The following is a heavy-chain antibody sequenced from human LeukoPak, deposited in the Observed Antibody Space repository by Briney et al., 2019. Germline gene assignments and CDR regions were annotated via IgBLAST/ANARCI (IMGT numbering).Heavy chain of an antibody. CDR1: GFTFSSYA. J-gene: IGHJ5*02. D-gene: IGHD3-3*01. CDR2: ISYDGSNK. CDR3: ARGVGDFWSGYSSPSSRFDP. V-gene: IGHV3-30*04. Sequence: GRSLRLSCAASGFTFSSYAIHWVRQAPGKGLEWVAVISYDGSNKYYADSVKGRFTISRDNSKNTLYLQMNSLRTEDTAVYYCARGVGDFWSGYSSPSSRFDPWGQGNLVTVSS.